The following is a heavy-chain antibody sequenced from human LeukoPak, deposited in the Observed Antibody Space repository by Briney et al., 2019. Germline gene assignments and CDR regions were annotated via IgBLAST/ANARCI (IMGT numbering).Heavy chain of an antibody. Sequence: GESLQISCQGSGYSFSNYWIGWVRPMPGKGLEWMGIIYPGDSDARYSPASEGQVTISVDKTISTAYLQWSSLKASDTATYYCTRHEARTRYYYYGMDVWGQGTTVTVSS. D-gene: IGHD1-1*01. V-gene: IGHV5-51*01. CDR1: GYSFSNYW. CDR2: IYPGDSDA. J-gene: IGHJ6*02. CDR3: TRHEARTRYYYYGMDV.